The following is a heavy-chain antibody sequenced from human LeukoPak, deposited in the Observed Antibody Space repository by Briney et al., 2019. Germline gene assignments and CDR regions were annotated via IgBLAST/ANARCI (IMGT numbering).Heavy chain of an antibody. CDR3: ARGWEYSSSWLPLDY. V-gene: IGHV4-31*03. CDR2: IYYSGST. CDR1: GGSISSGGYY. Sequence: SETLSLTCTVSGGSISSGGYYWSWIRQHPGKGLEWIGYIYYSGSTYYNPSLKSRVTISVDTSKNQFSLKLSSVSAADTAVYYCARGWEYSSSWLPLDYWGQGTLVTVSS. J-gene: IGHJ4*02. D-gene: IGHD6-13*01.